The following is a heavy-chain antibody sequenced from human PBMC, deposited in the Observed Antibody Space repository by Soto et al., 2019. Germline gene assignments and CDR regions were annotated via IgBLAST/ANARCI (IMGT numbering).Heavy chain of an antibody. V-gene: IGHV3-23*01. CDR1: GFTFSSYA. CDR2: ISGSGGST. J-gene: IGHJ4*02. Sequence: GGSLRLSCAASGFTFSSYAMSWVRQAPGKGLEWVSAISGSGGSTYYADSVKGRFTISRDNSKNTLYLQMNSLRAEDTAVYYCAKDRNFGVVIISVFDYWGQGTLVTVPQ. D-gene: IGHD3-3*01. CDR3: AKDRNFGVVIISVFDY.